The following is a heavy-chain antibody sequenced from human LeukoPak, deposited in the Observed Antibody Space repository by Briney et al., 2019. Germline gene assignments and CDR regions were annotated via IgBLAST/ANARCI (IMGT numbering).Heavy chain of an antibody. D-gene: IGHD3-10*01. Sequence: SETLSLTCTASGGSISTYFWSWIRQPAGKGLEWIGRIYDSGTNYNPSLKSRVTMSADTSKNQFSLKLSSVTAADTAVYFCAREVIIRGVTHFDYWGQGALVTVPS. V-gene: IGHV4-4*07. CDR2: IYDSGT. J-gene: IGHJ4*02. CDR3: AREVIIRGVTHFDY. CDR1: GGSISTYF.